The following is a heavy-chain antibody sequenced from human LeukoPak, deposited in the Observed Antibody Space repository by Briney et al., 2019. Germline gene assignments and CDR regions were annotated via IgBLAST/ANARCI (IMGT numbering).Heavy chain of an antibody. CDR3: ARESSSVTRALDY. D-gene: IGHD4-17*01. J-gene: IGHJ4*02. CDR2: INHSGST. Sequence: PSETLSLTCAVYGGSFSGYYWSWIRQPPGKGLEWIGEINHSGSTNYNPSLKSRVTISVDTSKNQFSLKLSSVTVADTAVYYCARESSSVTRALDYWGQGTLVTVSS. CDR1: GGSFSGYY. V-gene: IGHV4-34*01.